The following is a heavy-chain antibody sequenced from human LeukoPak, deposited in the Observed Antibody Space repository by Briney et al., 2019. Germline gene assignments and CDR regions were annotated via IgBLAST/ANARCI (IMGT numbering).Heavy chain of an antibody. D-gene: IGHD3-10*01. J-gene: IGHJ4*02. CDR2: INHSGTT. V-gene: IGHV4-34*01. Sequence: SETLSLTCAVYGGSFSGYYWSWIRQPPGKGLEWIGEINHSGTTNYSPSLKGRVTILVDTSKNQFSLKLTSVTAADTAMYYCARRSSRYYGSRAYRKYYFDYWGQGTPVTVSS. CDR3: ARRSSRYYGSRAYRKYYFDY. CDR1: GGSFSGYY.